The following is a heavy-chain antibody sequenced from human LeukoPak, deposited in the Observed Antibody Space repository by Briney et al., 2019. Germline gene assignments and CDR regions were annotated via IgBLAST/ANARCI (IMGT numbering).Heavy chain of an antibody. CDR3: AKVRANRFASFDY. CDR2: IRYDGSIK. V-gene: IGHV3-30*02. CDR1: GFTFSNYG. D-gene: IGHD1/OR15-1a*01. Sequence: GGSLRLSCAASGFTFSNYGMQWVRQAPGKGLEWVAFIRYDGSIKHYADSVKGRFTISRDNSKNTLYLQMNSLRAEDTAVYYCAKVRANRFASFDYWGQGTLVTVSS. J-gene: IGHJ4*02.